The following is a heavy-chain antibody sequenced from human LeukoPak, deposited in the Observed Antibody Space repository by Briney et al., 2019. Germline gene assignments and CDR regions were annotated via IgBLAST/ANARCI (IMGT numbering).Heavy chain of an antibody. CDR2: INHSGST. V-gene: IGHV4-34*01. CDR1: GGSFSGHY. Sequence: SETLSLTCAVYGGSFSGHYWSWIRQPPGKGLEWIGEINHSGSTNYNPSLKSRVTISVDTSKNQFSLKLSSVTAADTAVYYCARVATVSPRYYYYYMDVWGKGTTVTVSS. CDR3: ARVATVSPRYYYYYMDV. J-gene: IGHJ6*03. D-gene: IGHD4-17*01.